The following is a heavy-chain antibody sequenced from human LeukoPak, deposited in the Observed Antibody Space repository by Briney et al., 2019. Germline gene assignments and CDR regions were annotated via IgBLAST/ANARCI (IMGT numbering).Heavy chain of an antibody. D-gene: IGHD2-2*02. CDR3: ARITCSTTSCYTGKSYDF. J-gene: IGHJ4*02. V-gene: IGHV1-18*01. Sequence: ASVKVSCKTSGYTFSTYGISWVRQAPGQGLEWMGWVSGYGGKTKYAQKVQGRVTMTADTSTNTAYMELRSLRSDDTAFYYCARITCSTTSCYTGKSYDFWGQGTLVTVSS. CDR2: VSGYGGKT. CDR1: GYTFSTYG.